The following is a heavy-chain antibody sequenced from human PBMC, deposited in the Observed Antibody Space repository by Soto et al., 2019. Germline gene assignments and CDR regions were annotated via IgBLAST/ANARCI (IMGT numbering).Heavy chain of an antibody. J-gene: IGHJ5*02. CDR2: IYYSGST. D-gene: IGHD1-26*01. CDR3: ARGELRFWFDP. CDR1: GGSISSGGYY. V-gene: IGHV4-31*03. Sequence: QVQLQESGPGLVKPSQTLSLTCTVSGGSISSGGYYWSWIRQHPGKGLEWIGYIYYSGSTYYNPYLTSRVTLSADTSKHHFSPKLSSVTAADTAVYYCARGELRFWFDPWGQGTLVTVSS.